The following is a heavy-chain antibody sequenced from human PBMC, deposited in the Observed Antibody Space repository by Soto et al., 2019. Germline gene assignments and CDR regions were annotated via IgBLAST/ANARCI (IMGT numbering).Heavy chain of an antibody. Sequence: LRLSCAASGFTFSSYAMSWVRQAPGKGLEWVSAISGSGGSTYYADSVKGRFTISRDNSKNTLYLQMNSLRAEDTAVYYCAKALRFLEWLSYGMDVWGQGTTVTVSS. CDR3: AKALRFLEWLSYGMDV. V-gene: IGHV3-23*01. D-gene: IGHD3-3*01. J-gene: IGHJ6*02. CDR2: ISGSGGST. CDR1: GFTFSSYA.